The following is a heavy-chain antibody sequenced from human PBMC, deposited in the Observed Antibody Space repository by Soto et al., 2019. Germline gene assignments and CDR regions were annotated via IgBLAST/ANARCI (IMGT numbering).Heavy chain of an antibody. J-gene: IGHJ4*02. CDR3: ARGVTMVRGVIHTPYFDY. V-gene: IGHV4-31*03. CDR1: GGSISSGGYY. D-gene: IGHD3-10*01. CDR2: IYYSGST. Sequence: QVQLQESGPGLVKPSQTLSLTCTVSGGSISSGGYYWSWIRQHPGKGLEWIGYIYYSGSTYYNPSLKSRVTTSVDTSKNQFSLKLSPVTAADTAVYYCARGVTMVRGVIHTPYFDYWGQGTLVTVSS.